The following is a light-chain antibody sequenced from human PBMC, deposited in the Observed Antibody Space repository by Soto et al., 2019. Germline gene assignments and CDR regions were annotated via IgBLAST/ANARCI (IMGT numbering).Light chain of an antibody. CDR3: QQYGSSGT. CDR2: GAS. Sequence: EIVLTQSPGTLSLSPGERATLSCRASQSVSSNLAWYQQKPGQAPSLLIYGASTRATGIPDRFSGSGSGTDFTLTISRLEPEDFAVYYCQQYGSSGTFGQGTKVDIK. CDR1: QSVSSN. J-gene: IGKJ1*01. V-gene: IGKV3-20*01.